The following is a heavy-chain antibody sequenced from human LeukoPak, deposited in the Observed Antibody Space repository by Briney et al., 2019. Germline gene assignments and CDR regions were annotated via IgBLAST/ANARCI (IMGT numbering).Heavy chain of an antibody. V-gene: IGHV1-2*02. CDR1: GYTFTGYY. CDR2: INPNSGGT. D-gene: IGHD2-2*01. Sequence: ASVKVSCKASGYTFTGYYMHWVRQAPGQGLEWMGWINPNSGGTNYAQKFQGRVTMTRDTSISTDYMELSRLRSDDTAVYYCARASRYCSSTSCSDIWGNDAFDIWGQGTMVTVSS. CDR3: ARASRYCSSTSCSDIWGNDAFDI. J-gene: IGHJ3*02.